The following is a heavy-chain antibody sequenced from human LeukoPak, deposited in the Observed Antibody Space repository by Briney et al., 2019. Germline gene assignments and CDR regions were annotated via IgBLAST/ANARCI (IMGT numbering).Heavy chain of an antibody. Sequence: GGSLRLSCAASGFTFSSFEMKWVRQAPGKGLEWVSYISSGGSTIYYADSVKGRFTISRDNAKNSLYLQMNSLRAEDTALYYCARGGNSGSYSDYWGLGTLVTVSS. CDR3: ARGGNSGSYSDY. CDR1: GFTFSSFE. J-gene: IGHJ4*02. CDR2: ISSGGSTI. D-gene: IGHD1-26*01. V-gene: IGHV3-48*03.